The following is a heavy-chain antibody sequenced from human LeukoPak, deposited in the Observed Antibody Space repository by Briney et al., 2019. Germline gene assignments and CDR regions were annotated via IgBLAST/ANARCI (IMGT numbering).Heavy chain of an antibody. CDR3: ARRRIVGAIDY. J-gene: IGHJ4*02. V-gene: IGHV4-59*12. CDR1: GGSISSYY. Sequence: SETLSLTCTVSGGSISSYYWSWIRQPPGKGLEWIGYIYYSGSTNYNPSLKSRVTISVDTSKNQFSLKLSSVTAADTAVYYCARRRIVGAIDYWGQGTLVTVSS. CDR2: IYYSGST. D-gene: IGHD1-26*01.